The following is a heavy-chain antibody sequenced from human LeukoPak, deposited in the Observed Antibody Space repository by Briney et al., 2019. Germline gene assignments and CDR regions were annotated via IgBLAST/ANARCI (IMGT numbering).Heavy chain of an antibody. J-gene: IGHJ3*02. CDR1: GFTFSSYS. D-gene: IGHD3-10*01. CDR2: ISSSSSYI. V-gene: IGHV3-21*04. CDR3: AKDLSYYYAPGAFDI. Sequence: GGSLRLSCAASGFTFSSYSMNWVRQAPGKGLEWVSSISSSSSYIYYADSVKGRFTISRDNSKNTLYLQMNSLRAEDTAVYYCAKDLSYYYAPGAFDIWGQGTMVTVSS.